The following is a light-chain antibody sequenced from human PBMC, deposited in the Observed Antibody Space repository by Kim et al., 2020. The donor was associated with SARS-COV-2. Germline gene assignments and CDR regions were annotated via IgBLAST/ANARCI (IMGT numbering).Light chain of an antibody. Sequence: EVVMTQSPATLSVSPGERAALSCRASQSVSSKLAWYQQKPGQAPRLLIYDASTRASGIPARFIGSGSGTEFTLTIFRLQSEDFALYYCQQYSDWPPITFGQGTLLEIK. CDR3: QQYSDWPPIT. CDR2: DAS. V-gene: IGKV3-15*01. J-gene: IGKJ5*01. CDR1: QSVSSK.